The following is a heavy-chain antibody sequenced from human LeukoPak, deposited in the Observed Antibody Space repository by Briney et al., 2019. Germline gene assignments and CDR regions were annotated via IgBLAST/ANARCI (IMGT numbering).Heavy chain of an antibody. CDR3: AKDSNGYSSGWYHFDY. V-gene: IGHV3-43D*03. CDR2: ISWDGGST. Sequence: PGGSLRLSCAASGFTFDDYAMHWVRQAPGKGLEWVSLISWDGGSTYYADSVKGRFTISRDNSKNSLYLQMNSLRAEDTALYYCAKDSNGYSSGWYHFDYWGQGTLVTVSS. D-gene: IGHD6-19*01. CDR1: GFTFDDYA. J-gene: IGHJ4*02.